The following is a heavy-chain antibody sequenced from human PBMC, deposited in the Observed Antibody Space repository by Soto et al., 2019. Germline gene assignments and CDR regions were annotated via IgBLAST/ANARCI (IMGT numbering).Heavy chain of an antibody. D-gene: IGHD1-1*01. CDR2: INDDGSST. J-gene: IGHJ4*02. V-gene: IGHV3-74*01. CDR1: GFTFSMYW. Sequence: PGGSLRLSCAASGFTFSMYWMHWVRQVPGKGPEWVSRINDDGSSTNYADSVKGRFTISRDNAKNTLYLQMNDLRAEDTAVYYCTRGARSTSTGTGAFWGQGTLVTVYS. CDR3: TRGARSTSTGTGAF.